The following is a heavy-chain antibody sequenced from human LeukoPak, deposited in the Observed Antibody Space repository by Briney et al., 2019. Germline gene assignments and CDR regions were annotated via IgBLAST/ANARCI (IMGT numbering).Heavy chain of an antibody. Sequence: GGSLRLSCAASRFTFTNYSMNWVRQAPGKGLEWVSSISSLSNYIYYADSVKGRFTISRDNAKNSLYLQMNSLRAEDTAVYYCAELGITMIGGVWGKGTTVTISS. V-gene: IGHV3-21*01. CDR3: AELGITMIGGV. CDR2: ISSLSNYI. J-gene: IGHJ6*04. D-gene: IGHD3-10*02. CDR1: RFTFTNYS.